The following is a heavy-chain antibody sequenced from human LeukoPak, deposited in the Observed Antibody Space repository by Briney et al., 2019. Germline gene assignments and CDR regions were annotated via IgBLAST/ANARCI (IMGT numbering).Heavy chain of an antibody. CDR1: GFTFSSYA. CDR3: ARERGYSYGYDAFDI. D-gene: IGHD5-18*01. CDR2: ISYDGSNK. Sequence: GGSLRLSCAASGFTFSSYAMHWVRQAPGKGLEWVAVISYDGSNKYYADSVKGLFTISRDNSKNTLYLQMNSLRAEDTAVYYCARERGYSYGYDAFDIWGQGTMVTVSS. V-gene: IGHV3-30-3*01. J-gene: IGHJ3*02.